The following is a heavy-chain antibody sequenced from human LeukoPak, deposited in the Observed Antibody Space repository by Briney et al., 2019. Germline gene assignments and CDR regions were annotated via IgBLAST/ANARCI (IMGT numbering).Heavy chain of an antibody. D-gene: IGHD6-19*01. Sequence: SVKVSCKASGGTFSSYAISWVRQAPGQGLEWMGGIIPIFGTANYAQKFQGRVTITADESTSTAYMELSSLRSEDTAVYYCATSQNETRYSTGWSYYFDYWGQGTLVTVSS. J-gene: IGHJ4*02. CDR3: ATSQNETRYSTGWSYYFDY. CDR2: IIPIFGTA. CDR1: GGTFSSYA. V-gene: IGHV1-69*01.